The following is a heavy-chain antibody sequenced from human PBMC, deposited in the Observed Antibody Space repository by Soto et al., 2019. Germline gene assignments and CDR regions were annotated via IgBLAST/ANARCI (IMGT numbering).Heavy chain of an antibody. D-gene: IGHD5-18*01. V-gene: IGHV3-7*01. CDR1: GFTFSSYL. Sequence: GGSLRLSCAASGFTFSSYLMSWVRQAPGKGLEWVANIKEDGSEKYYVDSVKGRFTISRDNAKNSLSLQMNSLRAEDTAVYYCLRYSYGVYYFDYWGQGTLVTVSS. CDR2: IKEDGSEK. CDR3: LRYSYGVYYFDY. J-gene: IGHJ4*02.